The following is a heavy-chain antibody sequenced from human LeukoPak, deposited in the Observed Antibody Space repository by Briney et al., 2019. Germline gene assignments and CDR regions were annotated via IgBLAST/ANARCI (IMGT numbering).Heavy chain of an antibody. J-gene: IGHJ6*03. CDR1: GGSISSSSYY. CDR2: IYYSGST. D-gene: IGHD6-6*01. V-gene: IGHV4-39*07. CDR3: AREGSSSSYYYYYTDV. Sequence: PSETLSLTCNVSGGSISSSSYYWGWIRQPPGKGLEWIGSIYYSGSTYYNPSLKSRVTISVDTSKNQFSLKLSSVTSADTAVYYCAREGSSSSYYYYYTDVWGKGTTVTVS.